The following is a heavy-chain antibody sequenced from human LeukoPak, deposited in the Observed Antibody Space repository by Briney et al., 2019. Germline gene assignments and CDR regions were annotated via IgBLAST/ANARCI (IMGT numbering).Heavy chain of an antibody. Sequence: SGPTLVNPTQTLTLTCTFSGFSLSTGGVGVGWIRQPPGKALECLALIYWNVDKRYSPSLKNRLSITKDTFKNQVVLTMTNKDPVDTATYYCAHHGYANKSFDYWGQGTLVTASS. CDR2: IYWNVDK. CDR3: AHHGYANKSFDY. D-gene: IGHD5-18*01. V-gene: IGHV2-5*01. CDR1: GFSLSTGGVG. J-gene: IGHJ4*02.